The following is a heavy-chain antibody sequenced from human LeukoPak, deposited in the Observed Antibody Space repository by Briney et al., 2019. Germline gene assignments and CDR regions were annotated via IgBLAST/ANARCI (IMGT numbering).Heavy chain of an antibody. CDR3: AKLFDSGTFNNFFHY. D-gene: IGHD3-10*01. Sequence: GGSLRLSCAASGFTFSSYAMSWVRQAPGKGLEWVSAITATSSSTYDADSVQGRSTISRDNFKNTLYLQMNSLRPEDTAIYYCAKLFDSGTFNNFFHYWGQGTLVTVSS. V-gene: IGHV3-23*01. CDR2: ITATSSST. CDR1: GFTFSSYA. J-gene: IGHJ4*02.